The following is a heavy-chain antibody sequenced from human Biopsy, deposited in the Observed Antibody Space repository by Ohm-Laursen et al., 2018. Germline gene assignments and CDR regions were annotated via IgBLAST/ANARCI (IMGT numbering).Heavy chain of an antibody. CDR1: GYSFTSYY. Sequence: ESLRISCKASGYSFTSYYMHWVRQAPGQGLEWMGMINPSGSTTSYPQIFQGRVTMTRDTSKSTVYMELSSLRSADTAVYFCARNTGWYGDLYYFDYWGQGTLVTVSS. J-gene: IGHJ4*02. CDR3: ARNTGWYGDLYYFDY. V-gene: IGHV1-46*01. D-gene: IGHD6-19*01. CDR2: INPSGSTT.